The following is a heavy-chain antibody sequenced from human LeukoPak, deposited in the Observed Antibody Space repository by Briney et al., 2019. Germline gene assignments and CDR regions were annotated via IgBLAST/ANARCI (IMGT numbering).Heavy chain of an antibody. V-gene: IGHV1-69*13. D-gene: IGHD6-19*01. Sequence: ASVKVSCKASGGTFSSYAISWVRQAPGQGLEWMGGIIPIFGTANYAQKFQGRVTITADESTGTAYMELSSLRSEDTAVYYCARVSSGWYPHFDYWGQGTLVTVSS. CDR1: GGTFSSYA. J-gene: IGHJ4*02. CDR3: ARVSSGWYPHFDY. CDR2: IIPIFGTA.